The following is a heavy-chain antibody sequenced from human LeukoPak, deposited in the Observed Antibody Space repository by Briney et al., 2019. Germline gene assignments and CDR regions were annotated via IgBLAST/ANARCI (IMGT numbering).Heavy chain of an antibody. Sequence: PSETLSLTCTVSGGSISSYYWSWIRQPAGKGLEWIGRIYTSGSTNYNPSLKSRVTMSVDTSKNQFSLKLSSVTAAAPPVYYCARDPSGRGVYYYYIDVWGKGTPVTVSS. CDR3: ARDPSGRGVYYYYIDV. CDR2: IYTSGST. D-gene: IGHD1-26*01. J-gene: IGHJ6*03. V-gene: IGHV4-4*07. CDR1: GGSISSYY.